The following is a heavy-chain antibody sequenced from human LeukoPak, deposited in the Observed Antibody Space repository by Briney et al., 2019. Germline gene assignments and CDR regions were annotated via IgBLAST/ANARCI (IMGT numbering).Heavy chain of an antibody. D-gene: IGHD4-17*01. J-gene: IGHJ4*02. CDR2: TNGGGDYT. V-gene: IGHV3-23*01. Sequence: GGSLRLSCAASGFSFSSYGMHWVRQAPGKGLEWVSSTNGGGDYTYYAHCVGGRFSLSRDNSDNTLYMQMSSLRADDTDVYYCSKGANIGGDYGVFDYWGQGTLVTVSS. CDR3: SKGANIGGDYGVFDY. CDR1: GFSFSSYG.